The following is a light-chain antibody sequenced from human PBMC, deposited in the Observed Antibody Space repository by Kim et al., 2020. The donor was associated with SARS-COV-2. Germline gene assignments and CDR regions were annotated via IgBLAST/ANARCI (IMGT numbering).Light chain of an antibody. CDR3: QEWDSSTAKV. V-gene: IGLV3-1*01. Sequence: SYELTQPPSVSVSPGQTASITCSGDKLGDKYACWYQQKPGQSPVLVIYQDSKRPSGIPERFSGSNSGNTATLTISGTQAMDEADYYCQEWDSSTAKVFSG. CDR2: QDS. CDR1: KLGDKY. J-gene: IGLJ3*02.